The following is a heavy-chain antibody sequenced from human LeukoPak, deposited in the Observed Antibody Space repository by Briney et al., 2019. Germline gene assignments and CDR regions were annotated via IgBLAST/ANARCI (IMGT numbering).Heavy chain of an antibody. CDR2: ISSSGSTI. CDR3: ARSLGYCGGGSCYGYYYYMDV. V-gene: IGHV3-48*03. J-gene: IGHJ6*03. CDR1: GFTFSSYE. D-gene: IGHD2-15*01. Sequence: GGSLRLSCAASGFTFSSYEMNWVRQAPGKGLEWVSYISSSGSTIYYADSVKGRFTISRDNAKNSLYLQMNSLRAEDTAVYYCARSLGYCGGGSCYGYYYYMDVWGKGTTVTISS.